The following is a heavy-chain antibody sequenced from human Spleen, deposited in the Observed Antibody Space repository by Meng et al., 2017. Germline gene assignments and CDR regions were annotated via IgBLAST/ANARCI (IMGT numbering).Heavy chain of an antibody. V-gene: IGHV4-4*02. D-gene: IGHD4-11*01. Sequence: QVQLQESGPGLGTPSGTLSLTWAVSGGSISSSNWWSWVRQPPGKGLEWIGEINHSGSTNYNPSLESRATISVDTSQNNLSLKLSSVTAADSAVYYCARGPTTMAHDFDYWGQGTLVTVSS. CDR1: GGSISSSNW. CDR3: ARGPTTMAHDFDY. J-gene: IGHJ4*02. CDR2: INHSGST.